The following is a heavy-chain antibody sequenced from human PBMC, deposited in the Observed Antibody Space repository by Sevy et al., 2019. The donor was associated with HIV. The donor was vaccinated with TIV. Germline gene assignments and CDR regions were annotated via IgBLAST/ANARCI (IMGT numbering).Heavy chain of an antibody. CDR3: VRYQYYYGMDV. CDR1: GFTFSNYW. Sequence: GGSLRLSCAASGFTFSNYWMHWVRQVPGKGLVWVARINSEGSFTSYADVVKGRFTISRDNANNTLHLQMKSLRAEDTAVYYCVRYQYYYGMDVWGQGTTVTVSS. D-gene: IGHD3-16*01. V-gene: IGHV3-74*01. J-gene: IGHJ6*02. CDR2: INSEGSFT.